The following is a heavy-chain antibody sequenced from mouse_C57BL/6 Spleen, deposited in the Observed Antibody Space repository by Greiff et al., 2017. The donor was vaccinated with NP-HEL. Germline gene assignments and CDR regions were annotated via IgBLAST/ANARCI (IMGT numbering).Heavy chain of an antibody. V-gene: IGHV5-17*01. CDR2: ISSGSSTI. CDR1: GFTFSDYG. J-gene: IGHJ4*01. CDR3: ARSAHYAMDY. Sequence: DVHLVESGGGLVKPGGSLKLSCAASGFTFSDYGMHWVRQAPEKGLEWVAYISSGSSTIYYADTVKGRFTISRDNAKNTLFLQMTSLRSEDTAMYYCARSAHYAMDYWGQGTSVTVSS.